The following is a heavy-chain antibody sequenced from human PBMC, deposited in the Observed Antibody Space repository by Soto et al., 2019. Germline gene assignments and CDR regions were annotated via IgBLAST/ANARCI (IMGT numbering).Heavy chain of an antibody. J-gene: IGHJ6*02. CDR2: ISDDGTRK. D-gene: IGHD2-21*01. CDR3: VKDRRTEAYGMEV. Sequence: QVHLVESGGGVVQPGRSLRLSCAASGFTFSSYGVHWVRQAPSRGLEWVAVISDDGTRKHYGDSVKGRFTISRDNSQNTLYLQMNSLRDEDTAVYYCVKDRRTEAYGMEVWGQGTTVTVSS. V-gene: IGHV3-30*18. CDR1: GFTFSSYG.